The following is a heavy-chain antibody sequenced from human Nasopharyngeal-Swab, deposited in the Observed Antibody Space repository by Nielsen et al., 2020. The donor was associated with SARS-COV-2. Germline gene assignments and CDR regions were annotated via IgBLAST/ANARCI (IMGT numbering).Heavy chain of an antibody. CDR1: GGSISSSSYY. CDR2: IYYSGST. Sequence: SETLSLTCTVSGGSISSSSYYWGWIRQPPGKGLEWIGRIYYSGSTYYNPSLKSRVTISVDTSQNQFSLKLSSVTAADTAVYYCARFKYYDFWSGYPRWFLDYYYGMDVWGQGTTVTASS. J-gene: IGHJ6*02. V-gene: IGHV4-39*01. D-gene: IGHD3-3*01. CDR3: ARFKYYDFWSGYPRWFLDYYYGMDV.